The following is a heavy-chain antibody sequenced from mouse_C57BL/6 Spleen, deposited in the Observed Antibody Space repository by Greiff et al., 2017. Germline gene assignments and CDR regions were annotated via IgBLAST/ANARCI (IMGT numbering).Heavy chain of an antibody. V-gene: IGHV5-4*01. D-gene: IGHD5-1*01. Sequence: EVQLVESGGGLVKPGGSLKLSCAASGFTFSSYAMSWVRQTPEKRLEWVATISDGGSYTYYPDNVKGRFTISRDNANNNLYLQMSHLKSEDTAMYYCARYLLFAYWGQGTLVTVSA. J-gene: IGHJ3*01. CDR3: ARYLLFAY. CDR1: GFTFSSYA. CDR2: ISDGGSYT.